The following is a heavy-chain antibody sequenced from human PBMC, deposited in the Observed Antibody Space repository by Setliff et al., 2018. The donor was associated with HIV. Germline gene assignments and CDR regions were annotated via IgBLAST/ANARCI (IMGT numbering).Heavy chain of an antibody. D-gene: IGHD6-19*01. CDR3: AREGQWLA. CDR2: VNADNGNT. J-gene: IGHJ5*02. V-gene: IGHV1-3*01. CDR1: GYTFTSYA. Sequence: ASVKVSCKASGYTFTSYALHWVRQAPGQRLEWMGWVNADNGNTKYSEKFQGRVTITRDTAASTVYMELSSLKSEDTAIYYCAREGQWLAWGQGTLVTVSS.